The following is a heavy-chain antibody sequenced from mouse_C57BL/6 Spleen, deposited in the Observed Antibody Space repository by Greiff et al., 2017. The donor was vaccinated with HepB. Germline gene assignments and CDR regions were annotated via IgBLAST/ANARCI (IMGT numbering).Heavy chain of an antibody. D-gene: IGHD2-12*01. Sequence: DVKLVESGGGLVKPGGSLKLSCAASGFTFSDYGMHWVRQAPEKGLEWVAYISSGSSTIYYADTVKGRFTISRDNAKNTLFLQMTSLRSEDTAMYYCAKSGLLSSYAMDYWGQGTSVTVSS. CDR2: ISSGSSTI. CDR3: AKSGLLSSYAMDY. CDR1: GFTFSDYG. V-gene: IGHV5-17*01. J-gene: IGHJ4*01.